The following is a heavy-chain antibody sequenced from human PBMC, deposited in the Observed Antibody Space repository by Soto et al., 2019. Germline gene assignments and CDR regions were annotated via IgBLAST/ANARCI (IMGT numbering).Heavy chain of an antibody. V-gene: IGHV3-53*04. CDR3: ARDGPYYYATRMDV. CDR1: GIPVSSNY. CDR2: LHSGGDT. D-gene: IGHD3-10*01. J-gene: IGHJ6*02. Sequence: EVQLVESGGGLVQPGGSLRLSCAASGIPVSSNYMTWVRQAPGKGLEWVSVLHSGGDTYYANSVKGRFTISRNDSTNTLFLQMNSLTAEDTAVYYCARDGPYYYATRMDVWGQGTMGTVSS.